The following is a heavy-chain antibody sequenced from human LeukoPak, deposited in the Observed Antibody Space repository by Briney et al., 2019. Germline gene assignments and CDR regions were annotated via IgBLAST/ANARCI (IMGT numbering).Heavy chain of an antibody. CDR1: GFTFSSYG. V-gene: IGHV3-30*18. CDR3: AKDPNSSGYYYFDY. J-gene: IGHJ4*02. D-gene: IGHD3-22*01. Sequence: PGGSLRLSCAASGFTFSSYGMHWVRQAPGKGLEWVAVISYDGSNKYYADSVKGRFTISRDNSKNTLYLQMNSLRAEDTAVYYCAKDPNSSGYYYFDYWGQGTLVTVSP. CDR2: ISYDGSNK.